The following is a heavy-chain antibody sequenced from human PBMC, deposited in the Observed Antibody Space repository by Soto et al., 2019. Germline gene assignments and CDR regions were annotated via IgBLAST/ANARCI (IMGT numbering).Heavy chain of an antibody. Sequence: HEQLVESGGGLVKPGGSLRLSCAASGFTFRDYYMTWIRQAPGKGLEWVSNIRNDGATMNYAGAVKGRFTISRDSLRAEDTAVYYCATENYYRMEVWGQGTTVTVSS. J-gene: IGHJ6*02. CDR2: IRNDGATM. CDR1: GFTFRDYY. CDR3: ATENYYRMEV. V-gene: IGHV3-11*01.